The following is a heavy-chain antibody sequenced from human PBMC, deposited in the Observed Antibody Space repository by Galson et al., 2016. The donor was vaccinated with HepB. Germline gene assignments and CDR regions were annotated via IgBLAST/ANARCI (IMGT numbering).Heavy chain of an antibody. D-gene: IGHD1-26*01. J-gene: IGHJ4*02. Sequence: SLRLSCAASGFTFRTYWMHWVRQSPGMGLVWVSRISSDGLTTTYADSVKGRFTISRDNGRNTLYLQMNSLRAEDTGVYYCARDQTRRGPTTFDNWGQGTQVTVSS. CDR2: ISSDGLTT. CDR1: GFTFRTYW. V-gene: IGHV3-74*03. CDR3: ARDQTRRGPTTFDN.